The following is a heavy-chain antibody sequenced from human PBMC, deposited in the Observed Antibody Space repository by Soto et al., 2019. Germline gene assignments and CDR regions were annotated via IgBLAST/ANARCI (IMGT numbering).Heavy chain of an antibody. CDR3: ARGGSEGDYWASDYYYYMDV. CDR2: MNPNSGNT. CDR1: GYTFTSYD. D-gene: IGHD4-17*01. V-gene: IGHV1-8*01. Sequence: ASVKVSCKASGYTFTSYDINWVRQATGQGLEWMGWMNPNSGNTGYAQKFQGRVTMTRNTSISTAYMELSSLRSEDTAVYYCARGGSEGDYWASDYYYYMDVWGKGTTVTVSS. J-gene: IGHJ6*03.